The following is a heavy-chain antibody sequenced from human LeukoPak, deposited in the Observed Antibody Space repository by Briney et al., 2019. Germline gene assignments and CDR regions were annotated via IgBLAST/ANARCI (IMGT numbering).Heavy chain of an antibody. CDR3: ARVYQLLYGGYYYYYGMDV. CDR1: GYTFTSYG. Sequence: ASVKVSCKASGYTFTSYGISWVRQAPGQGLEWMGWISAYNGNTNYAQKLQGRVTMTTDTSTSTAYMELRSLRSDDTAVYYCARVYQLLYGGYYYYYGMDVWGQGTTVTVSS. D-gene: IGHD2-2*02. CDR2: ISAYNGNT. V-gene: IGHV1-18*01. J-gene: IGHJ6*02.